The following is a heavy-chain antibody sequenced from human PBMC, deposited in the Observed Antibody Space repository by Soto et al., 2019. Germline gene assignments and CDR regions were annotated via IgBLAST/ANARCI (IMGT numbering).Heavy chain of an antibody. CDR3: ARARQYYDCELDP. Sequence: GGSLRLSCAASGFTFSSYSMNWVRQAPGKGLEWVSYISSSSSTIYYADSVKGRFTISRDNAKNSLYLQMNSLRAEDTAVYYCARARQYYDCELDPWGQGTLVTVSS. V-gene: IGHV3-48*01. J-gene: IGHJ5*02. D-gene: IGHD3-9*01. CDR1: GFTFSSYS. CDR2: ISSSSSTI.